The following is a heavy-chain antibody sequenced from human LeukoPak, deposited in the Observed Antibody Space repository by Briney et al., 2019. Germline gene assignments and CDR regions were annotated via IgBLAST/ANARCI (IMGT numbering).Heavy chain of an antibody. J-gene: IGHJ3*02. CDR1: GFTFSSYS. D-gene: IGHD2-15*01. CDR3: ARARYCSGGSCRDAFDI. Sequence: KSGGSLRLSCAASGFTFSSYSMNWVRQAPGKGLEWVSSISSSSSYIYCADSVKGRFTIPRDNAKNSLYLQMNSLRAEDTAVYYCARARYCSGGSCRDAFDIWGQGTMVTVSS. V-gene: IGHV3-21*01. CDR2: ISSSSSYI.